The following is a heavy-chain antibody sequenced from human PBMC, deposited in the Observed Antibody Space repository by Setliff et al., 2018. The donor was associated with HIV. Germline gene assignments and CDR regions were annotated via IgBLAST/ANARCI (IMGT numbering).Heavy chain of an antibody. Sequence: SETLSLTCTVSGGSISSHYWSWIRQPPGKGLEWIGYMYYSGSTNYNPSLKSRVTISVDTSKNQFSLKLTYVTAADTAVYYCARVARGGHSSRWYYFDYWGQGTLVTVSS. CDR1: GGSISSHY. V-gene: IGHV4-59*11. CDR2: MYYSGST. D-gene: IGHD6-13*01. CDR3: ARVARGGHSSRWYYFDY. J-gene: IGHJ4*02.